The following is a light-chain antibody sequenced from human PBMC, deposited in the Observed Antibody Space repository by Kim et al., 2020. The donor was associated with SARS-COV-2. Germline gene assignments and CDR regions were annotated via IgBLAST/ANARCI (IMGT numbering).Light chain of an antibody. J-gene: IGKJ1*01. CDR2: DAS. CDR1: QSISSW. CDR3: QQSWT. Sequence: STLSASVGDRVTITCRASQSISSWLAWYQQKPGKAPKLLIYDASSLESGVPSRVSGSGSGTEFTLTISSLQPDDFATYYCQQSWTFGQRTKVDIK. V-gene: IGKV1-5*01.